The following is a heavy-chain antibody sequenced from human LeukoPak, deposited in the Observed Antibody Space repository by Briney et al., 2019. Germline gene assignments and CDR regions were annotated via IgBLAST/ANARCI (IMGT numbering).Heavy chain of an antibody. CDR3: ARSGLGGGASFDS. V-gene: IGHV1-8*01. CDR1: GYTFTNYG. D-gene: IGHD3-16*01. CDR2: MNTNTGET. Sequence: GSVKVSCKASGYTFTNYGINWVRQATGQGPEWMGWMNTNTGETGYIEKFQGRVTMTRDTSITTAYMELRSLTSEDTAVYYCARSGLGGGASFDSWGQGTLVTVSS. J-gene: IGHJ4*02.